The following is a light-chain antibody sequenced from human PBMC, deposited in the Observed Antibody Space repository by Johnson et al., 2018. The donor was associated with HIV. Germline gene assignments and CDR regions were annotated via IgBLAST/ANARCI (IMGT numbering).Light chain of an antibody. CDR1: SSNIGDNY. V-gene: IGLV1-51*01. CDR3: GTWNNSLSANYV. Sequence: QSVLSQPPSVSAAPGHNVSISCSGSSSNIGDNYISWYQQLPGAAPKLLIYENNKRPSGIPDRFSGSKSGTSATLGIAGLQTGDEADYYCGTWNNSLSANYVFVTGTRSPVL. J-gene: IGLJ1*01. CDR2: ENN.